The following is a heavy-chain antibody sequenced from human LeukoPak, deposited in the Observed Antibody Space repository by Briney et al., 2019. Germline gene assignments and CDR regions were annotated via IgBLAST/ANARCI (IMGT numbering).Heavy chain of an antibody. CDR1: GGSISSGGYY. CDR3: ARDRGYDGDYSY. D-gene: IGHD4-17*01. Sequence: SETLSLTCTVSGGSISSGGYYWSCIRQPPGKGLEWIGYVYYSGSTNYNPSLKSRVTISVDTSKNQFSLKLSSVTAADTAVYYCARDRGYDGDYSYWGQGTLVTVSS. V-gene: IGHV4-61*08. CDR2: VYYSGST. J-gene: IGHJ4*02.